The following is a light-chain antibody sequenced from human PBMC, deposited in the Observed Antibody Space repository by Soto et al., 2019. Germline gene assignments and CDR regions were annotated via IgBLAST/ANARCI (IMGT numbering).Light chain of an antibody. J-gene: IGKJ1*01. V-gene: IGKV3-15*01. CDR2: GAS. CDR3: QQFKNWPQT. Sequence: DIVMTQSPATLSVSPGERVTLSCRASQNVGSNLAWYQHKPGQAPRLLIYGASTRATGISARFSGSGSETEFTLTISSLQSEDFEVYYCQQFKNWPQTFGQGTKVDIK. CDR1: QNVGSN.